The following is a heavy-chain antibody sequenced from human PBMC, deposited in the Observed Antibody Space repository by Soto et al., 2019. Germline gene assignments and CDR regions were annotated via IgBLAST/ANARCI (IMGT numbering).Heavy chain of an antibody. D-gene: IGHD6-19*01. J-gene: IGHJ4*02. V-gene: IGHV4-39*02. CDR2: VYYSGSS. CDR3: VSINAGGWYYFDY. CDR1: GGSIDNSTYY. Sequence: PSETLSLTCAVSGGSIDNSTYYWGWIRQPPGKGLEWIGSVYYSGSSYYSPSLKSRVTMSVDSSKNHFSLILDSVTAADTAVYYCVSINAGGWYYFDYWGQGILVT.